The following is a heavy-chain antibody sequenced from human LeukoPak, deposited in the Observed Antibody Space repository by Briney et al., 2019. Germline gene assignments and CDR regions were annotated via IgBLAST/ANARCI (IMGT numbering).Heavy chain of an antibody. D-gene: IGHD3-22*01. Sequence: GASVKVSCKASGYTFTSYYMHWVRQAPGQGLEWMGIINPSGGSTSYAQKFQGRVTMTRDTSTSTVYMELSSLRSEDTAVYYCARDSPEYYDLYAFDIWGQGTMVTVSS. CDR1: GYTFTSYY. J-gene: IGHJ3*02. V-gene: IGHV1-46*01. CDR3: ARDSPEYYDLYAFDI. CDR2: INPSGGST.